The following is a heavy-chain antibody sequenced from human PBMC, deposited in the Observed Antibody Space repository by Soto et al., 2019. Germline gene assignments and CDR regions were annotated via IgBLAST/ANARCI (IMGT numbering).Heavy chain of an antibody. J-gene: IGHJ4*02. CDR3: ARGSYDYGDYAPSVENFDN. CDR2: LSGYNGNT. V-gene: IGHV1-18*04. CDR1: GYSFTSYG. D-gene: IGHD4-17*01. Sequence: GASVKVSCKTSGYSFTSYGISWVRQAPGQGLEWMGWLSGYNGNTNYAQKLQGRVTLTTDTSATTAYMELRSLRSDDTAVYYCARGSYDYGDYAPSVENFDNWGQGTLVTVSA.